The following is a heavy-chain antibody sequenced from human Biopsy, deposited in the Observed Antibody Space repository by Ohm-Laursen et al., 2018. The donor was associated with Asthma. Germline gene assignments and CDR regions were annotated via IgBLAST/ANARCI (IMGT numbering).Heavy chain of an antibody. Sequence: GTLSLTCTVSGVSISSDYWSWIRQPPGKGLEWIGHIYYSGSTNYQPSLKSRVTISVDTSKKQISLRLSSVIAADTAVYYCAGFCSGGNCPDHWGQGTLVIVSS. J-gene: IGHJ4*02. CDR3: AGFCSGGNCPDH. CDR1: GVSISSDY. V-gene: IGHV4-59*01. CDR2: IYYSGST. D-gene: IGHD2-15*01.